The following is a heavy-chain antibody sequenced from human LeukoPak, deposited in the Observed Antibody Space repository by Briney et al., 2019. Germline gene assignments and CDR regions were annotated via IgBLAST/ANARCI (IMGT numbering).Heavy chain of an antibody. J-gene: IGHJ4*02. V-gene: IGHV4-4*02. CDR1: GGSISSSNW. CDR2: IYHSGST. Sequence: SETLSLTCAVSGGSISSSNWWSWVRQPPGKGLEWIGEIYHSGSTNYNPSLKSRVTISVDKSKNQFSLKLGSVTAADTAVYYCARDQGYYYDSSGYYYGYWGQGTLVTVSS. D-gene: IGHD3-22*01. CDR3: ARDQGYYYDSSGYYYGY.